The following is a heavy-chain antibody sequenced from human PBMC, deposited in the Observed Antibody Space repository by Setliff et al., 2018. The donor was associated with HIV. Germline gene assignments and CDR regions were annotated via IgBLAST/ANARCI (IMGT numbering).Heavy chain of an antibody. J-gene: IGHJ4*02. CDR1: GGSISTSSYY. V-gene: IGHV4-39*01. Sequence: SETLSLTCTVSGGSISTSSYYWGWIRQPPGKGLEWIGSVHYRGNTLYSTDYNPSLKSRVTTSVDTSKNQFSLKLSSVTASDTAVYYCVRPIVEDTVRYFDYWAQGTLVTVPQ. D-gene: IGHD1-26*01. CDR3: VRPIVEDTVRYFDY. CDR2: VHYRGNTLYST.